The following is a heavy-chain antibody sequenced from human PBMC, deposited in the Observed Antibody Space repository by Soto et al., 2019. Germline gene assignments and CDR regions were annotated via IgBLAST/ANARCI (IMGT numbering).Heavy chain of an antibody. J-gene: IGHJ4*02. CDR2: INAGKGDT. CDR1: GYTFTNHA. D-gene: IGHD6-19*01. CDR3: ARVPFGAVVGPSDY. Sequence: ASVKVSCKASGYTFTNHAIHWVRQAPGQGLEWMGWINAGKGDTKYPQRFQGRVTITRDTSASTAYMELSSLRAEDTAVYFCARVPFGAVVGPSDYWGQGTLVTVSS. V-gene: IGHV1-3*01.